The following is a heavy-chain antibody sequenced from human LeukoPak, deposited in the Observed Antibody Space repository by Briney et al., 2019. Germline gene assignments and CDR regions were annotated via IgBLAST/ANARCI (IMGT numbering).Heavy chain of an antibody. CDR2: ISGDSSHM. D-gene: IGHD6-13*01. V-gene: IGHV3-21*01. CDR1: GFTFSTST. J-gene: IGHJ6*03. Sequence: GGSLRLSCAASGFTFSTSTMEWVRQAPGKGLEWVSSISGDSSHMYYADSVKGRFTISRDNAKNSLYLQMNSLRAEDTAVYYCARCSSSCLAGYYYMDVWGKGTTVTVSS. CDR3: ARCSSSCLAGYYYMDV.